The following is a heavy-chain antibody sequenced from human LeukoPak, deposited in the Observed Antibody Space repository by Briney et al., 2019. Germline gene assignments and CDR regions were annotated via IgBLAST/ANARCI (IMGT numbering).Heavy chain of an antibody. CDR1: GGSVSSYY. Sequence: SETLSLTCTVSGGSVSSYYWNWLRQPPGKGLEWIGYISNSGSGSTKYNPSLESRVTMLVETSKNQFSLKLSSVTAADTAVYYCARWNGGRYHFASWGQGTLVTVSS. V-gene: IGHV4-59*02. D-gene: IGHD1-26*01. CDR3: ARWNGGRYHFAS. CDR2: ISNSGSGST. J-gene: IGHJ4*02.